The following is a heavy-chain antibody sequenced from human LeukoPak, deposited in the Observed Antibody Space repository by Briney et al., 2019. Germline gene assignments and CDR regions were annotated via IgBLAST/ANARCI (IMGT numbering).Heavy chain of an antibody. CDR2: ISGSGGST. V-gene: IGHV3-23*01. D-gene: IGHD3-3*01. Sequence: GGSLRLSCAASGFTFSSYAMHWVRQAPGKGLEWVSAISGSGGSTYYADSVKGRFTISRDNSKNTLYLQMNSLRAEDTAVYYCAKAGGAYDFWSGYSFWGQGTLVTVSS. J-gene: IGHJ4*02. CDR3: AKAGGAYDFWSGYSF. CDR1: GFTFSSYA.